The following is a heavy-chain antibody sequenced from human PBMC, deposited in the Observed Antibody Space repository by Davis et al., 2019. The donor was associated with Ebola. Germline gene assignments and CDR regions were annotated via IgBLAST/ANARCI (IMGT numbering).Heavy chain of an antibody. CDR2: IIPHSGGT. D-gene: IGHD4/OR15-4a*01. V-gene: IGHV1-2*02. J-gene: IGHJ4*02. Sequence: ASVKVSCKASGYTFAGYCLHWVRQAPGQGLEWLGWIIPHSGGTVYAPKFQDRVTMTSDTSITTAYMELNSLRSDDTAIYYCARDLDYHANYLAAYWGQGTLVTVSS. CDR3: ARDLDYHANYLAAY. CDR1: GYTFAGYC.